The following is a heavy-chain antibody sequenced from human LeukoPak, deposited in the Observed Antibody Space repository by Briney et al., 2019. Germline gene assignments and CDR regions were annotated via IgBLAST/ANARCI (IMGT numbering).Heavy chain of an antibody. CDR1: GFTFSSYG. CDR3: ARYIAAAGTKYFDI. Sequence: GGSLRLSCTASGFTFSSYGMNWGRQAPGKGLKWVSYISSSSSGINYADSVKGRFTISRDNAKNSLFLQMNSLRDEDTAVYYCARYIAAAGTKYFDIWGQGTLVTVSS. D-gene: IGHD6-13*01. V-gene: IGHV3-48*02. J-gene: IGHJ4*02. CDR2: ISSSSSGI.